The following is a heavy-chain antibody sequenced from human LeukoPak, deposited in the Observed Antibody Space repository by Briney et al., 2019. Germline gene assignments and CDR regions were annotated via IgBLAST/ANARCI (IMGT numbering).Heavy chain of an antibody. CDR1: GFTFSSYS. CDR3: ARGRDGYTLIDAFDI. D-gene: IGHD5-24*01. Sequence: PGGSLRLSCAASGFTFSSYSMNWVRQAPGKGPEWVSSISSRSSYIYYADSVKGRFTISRDNAQNSLYLQMNSLRAEDTAVYYCARGRDGYTLIDAFDIWGQGTMVTVSS. J-gene: IGHJ3*02. V-gene: IGHV3-21*01. CDR2: ISSRSSYI.